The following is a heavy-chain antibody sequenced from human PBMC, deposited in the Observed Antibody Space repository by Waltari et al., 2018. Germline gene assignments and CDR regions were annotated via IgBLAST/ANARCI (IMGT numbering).Heavy chain of an antibody. V-gene: IGHV4-61*02. J-gene: IGHJ6*03. CDR2: IYTSGST. Sequence: QVQLQESGPGLVKPSQTLSLTCTVSGGSISSGSYYWSWIRQPAGKGLEWIGRIYTSGSTYYNPSLKSRVTISVDTSKNQFSLKLSSVTAADTAVYYCARGKIAGYYYYYMDVWGKGTTVTISS. CDR1: GGSISSGSYY. CDR3: ARGKIAGYYYYYMDV.